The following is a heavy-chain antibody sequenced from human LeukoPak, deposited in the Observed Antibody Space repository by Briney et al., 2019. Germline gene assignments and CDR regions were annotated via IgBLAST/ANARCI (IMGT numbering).Heavy chain of an antibody. J-gene: IGHJ4*02. CDR2: INPSGGST. CDR1: GYTFTDYS. CDR3: ARDLAVAGRPTPKNYFDY. D-gene: IGHD6-19*01. V-gene: IGHV1-46*01. Sequence: ASVKVSCMASGYTFTDYSIHWVRQAPGQGLEWMGIINPSGGSTSYAQKFQGRVTMTRDMSTSTVYMELSSLRSEDTAVYYCARDLAVAGRPTPKNYFDYWGQGTLVTVSS.